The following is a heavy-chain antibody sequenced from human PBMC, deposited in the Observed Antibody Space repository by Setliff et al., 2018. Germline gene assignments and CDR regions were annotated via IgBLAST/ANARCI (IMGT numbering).Heavy chain of an antibody. CDR1: GYRLIEVS. V-gene: IGHV1-24*01. CDR2: FDPEDEET. J-gene: IGHJ6*03. CDR3: ARGGGQIHYDFWSGYFSDPQPNHYYYYMDV. D-gene: IGHD3-3*01. Sequence: ASVKVSCKVSGYRLIEVSMHWVRQAPGKGLEWMGGFDPEDEETVYAQKFQGRVTMTEDTSTDTAYMELSSLRSEDTAVYYCARGGGQIHYDFWSGYFSDPQPNHYYYYMDVWGKGTTGTV.